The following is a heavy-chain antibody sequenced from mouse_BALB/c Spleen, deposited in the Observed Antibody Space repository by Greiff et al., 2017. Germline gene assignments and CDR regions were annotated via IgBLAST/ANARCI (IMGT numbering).Heavy chain of an antibody. V-gene: IGHV5-9-4*01. D-gene: IGHD1-1*02. CDR3: ARDRGGWYYAMDY. CDR1: GFTFSSYA. CDR2: ISSGGSYT. Sequence: EVKLVESGGGLVKPGGSLKLSCAASGFTFSSYAMSWVRQSPEKRLEWVAEISSGGSYTYYPDTVTGRFTISRDNAKNTLYLEMSSLRSEDTAMYYCARDRGGWYYAMDYWGQGTSVTVSS. J-gene: IGHJ4*01.